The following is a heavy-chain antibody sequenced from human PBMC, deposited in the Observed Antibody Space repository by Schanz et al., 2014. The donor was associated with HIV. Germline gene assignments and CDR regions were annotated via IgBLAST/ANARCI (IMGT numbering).Heavy chain of an antibody. CDR3: ARGRGWASNWLDP. V-gene: IGHV3-7*04. Sequence: EVQLVESGGGLGQPWGSLRLSCAASGLIFRNYWMSWVRQAPGKGLEWVANIKQDGSEKYYVDSVKGRFTISRDNAKNSLYLQMNSLRAEDTAVYYCARGRGWASNWLDPWGQGTLVTVSS. J-gene: IGHJ5*02. CDR1: GLIFRNYW. CDR2: IKQDGSEK. D-gene: IGHD3-10*01.